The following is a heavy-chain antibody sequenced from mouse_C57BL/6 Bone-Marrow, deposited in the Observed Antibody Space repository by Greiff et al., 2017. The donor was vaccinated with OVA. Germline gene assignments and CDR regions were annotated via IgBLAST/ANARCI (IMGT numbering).Heavy chain of an antibody. Sequence: VQLQQSGAELVKPGASVKLSCKASGYTFTSYWMHWVKQRPGQGLEWIGMIHPNSGSTNYNEKFKSKATLTVDKSSSTAYMQLSSLTSEDSAVYYCARRDYYGSSSAWFAYWGQGTLVTVSA. CDR3: ARRDYYGSSSAWFAY. CDR2: IHPNSGST. J-gene: IGHJ3*01. CDR1: GYTFTSYW. V-gene: IGHV1-64*01. D-gene: IGHD1-1*01.